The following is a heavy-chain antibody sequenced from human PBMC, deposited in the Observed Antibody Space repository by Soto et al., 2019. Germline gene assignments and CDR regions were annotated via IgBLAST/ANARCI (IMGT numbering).Heavy chain of an antibody. Sequence: PGGSLRLSCAASGFSFSDYYMSWIRQAPGKGLEWVSYISTRGRTIYYADPVKGRFTISRDNAKKSLYLEMNSLRAEDTAVYYCATCINGLSGFDYWGQGALVTVSS. CDR1: GFSFSDYY. D-gene: IGHD2-8*01. CDR2: ISTRGRTI. CDR3: ATCINGLSGFDY. V-gene: IGHV3-11*01. J-gene: IGHJ4*02.